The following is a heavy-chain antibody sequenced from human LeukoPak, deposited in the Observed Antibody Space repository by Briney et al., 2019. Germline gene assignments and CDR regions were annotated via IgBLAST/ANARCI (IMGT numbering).Heavy chain of an antibody. CDR2: ISYDGTDE. CDR1: GFILSYYA. D-gene: IGHD1-7*01. CDR3: ARGGVVTGTKYALEY. V-gene: IGHV3-30*01. J-gene: IGHJ4*02. Sequence: GGSLRLSCTASGFILSYYAMHWVRQAPGKGLEWVAIISYDGTDENFADSVEGRFTISRDNSMNTLYLQMNSLRHEDAAVYFCARGGVVTGTKYALEYWGQGTLVTVSS.